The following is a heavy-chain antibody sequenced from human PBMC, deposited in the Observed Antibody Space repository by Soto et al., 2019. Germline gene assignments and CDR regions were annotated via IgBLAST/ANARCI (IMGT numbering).Heavy chain of an antibody. J-gene: IGHJ6*02. CDR1: GDSIASHDYY. D-gene: IGHD3-10*01. V-gene: IGHV4-31*03. CDR2: IYHIGST. Sequence: QVQLQESGPGLVKPSQTLSLTCIVSGDSIASHDYYWSWIRLLPGKGLEWIGQIYHIGSTSYNPSLKSRLDISVDTSKNPFSLRLTSVTAADTAVYYCARDRGGECLKGSGMDVWGQGTTVTVSS. CDR3: ARDRGGECLKGSGMDV.